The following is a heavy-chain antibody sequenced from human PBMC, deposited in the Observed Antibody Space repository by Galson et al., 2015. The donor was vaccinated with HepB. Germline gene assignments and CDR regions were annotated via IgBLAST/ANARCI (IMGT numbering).Heavy chain of an antibody. CDR1: GGTFSSYA. Sequence: SVKVSCKASGGTFSSYAISWVRQAPGQGLEWMGGIIPIFGTANYAQKFQGRVTITADESTSTAYMELSSLRSEDTAVYYCARYYGGNPGGYFDYWGQGTLVTVSS. CDR3: ARYYGGNPGGYFDY. V-gene: IGHV1-69*13. J-gene: IGHJ4*02. D-gene: IGHD4-23*01. CDR2: IIPIFGTA.